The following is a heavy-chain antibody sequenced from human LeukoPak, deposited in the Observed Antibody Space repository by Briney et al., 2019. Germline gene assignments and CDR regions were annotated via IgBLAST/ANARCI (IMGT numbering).Heavy chain of an antibody. Sequence: PSETLSLTCTVSGGSISSGDYYWSWIRQPPGKGLEWIGYIYYSGSTYYNPSLKSRVTISVDTSKNQFSLKLSSVTAADTAVYYCARDYGGNPDNSYFDYWGQGTLVTVSS. CDR3: ARDYGGNPDNSYFDY. CDR1: GGSISSGDYY. J-gene: IGHJ4*02. D-gene: IGHD4-23*01. CDR2: IYYSGST. V-gene: IGHV4-30-4*08.